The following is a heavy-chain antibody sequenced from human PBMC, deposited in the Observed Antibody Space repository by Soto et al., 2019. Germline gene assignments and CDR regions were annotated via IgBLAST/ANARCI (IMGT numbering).Heavy chain of an antibody. CDR2: INHSGST. V-gene: IGHV4-34*01. CDR3: ATPRAYTAADLSFDY. J-gene: IGHJ4*02. CDR1: GGSFSGYD. D-gene: IGHD6-13*01. Sequence: SETLSLTCAVDGGSFSGYDWSWIRQPPGKGLEWIGEINHSGSTNYNPSLKSRVTISVDTSKNQFSLKLSSVTAADTAVYYCATPRAYTAADLSFDYWGQGTLVTVSS.